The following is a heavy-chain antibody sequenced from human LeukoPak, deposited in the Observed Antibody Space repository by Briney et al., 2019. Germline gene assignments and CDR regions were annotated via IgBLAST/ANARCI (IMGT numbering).Heavy chain of an antibody. CDR3: ATDQFRGYSGYEY. CDR2: FDPEDCET. D-gene: IGHD5-12*01. J-gene: IGHJ4*02. CDR1: GYTLTELS. Sequence: ASVKVSCKVSGYTLTELSMHWVRQAPGKGLEWMGGFDPEDCETIYAQKFQGRVTITEDTSTDTAYMELSSLRSEDTAVYYCATDQFRGYSGYEYWGQGTLVTVSS. V-gene: IGHV1-24*01.